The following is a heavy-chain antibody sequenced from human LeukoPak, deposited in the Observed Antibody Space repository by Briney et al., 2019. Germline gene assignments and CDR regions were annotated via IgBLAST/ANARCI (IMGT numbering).Heavy chain of an antibody. CDR1: GFTFSSYA. CDR3: AKALEGPNWFDP. J-gene: IGHJ5*02. V-gene: IGHV3-23*01. CDR2: ISGSGGST. Sequence: GASLRLSCAASGFTFSSYAMSWVRQAPGKGQEWVSAISGSGGSTYYADSVKGRFTISRDNSKNTLYLQMNSLRAEDTAVYYCAKALEGPNWFDPWGQGTLVTVSS.